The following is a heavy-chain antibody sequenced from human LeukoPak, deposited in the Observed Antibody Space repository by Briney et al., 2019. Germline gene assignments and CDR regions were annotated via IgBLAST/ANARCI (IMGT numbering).Heavy chain of an antibody. V-gene: IGHV4-59*01. J-gene: IGHJ4*02. CDR3: ARVGSHCFDC. D-gene: IGHD6-13*01. Sequence: PSETLSLTCTVSGASICSYYWSWIRQPPGKGLEWIGYIYYSGNTNCNPSLESRVTISVDTSKNQFSLKLSSVTAADTAVYYCARVGSHCFDCWGQGTLVTVSS. CDR2: IYYSGNT. CDR1: GASICSYY.